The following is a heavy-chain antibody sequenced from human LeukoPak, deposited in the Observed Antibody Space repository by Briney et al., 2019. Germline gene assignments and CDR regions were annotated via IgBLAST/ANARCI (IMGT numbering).Heavy chain of an antibody. V-gene: IGHV3-11*01. CDR3: ANTNSFIAAAGTYGY. Sequence: GGSLRLSCAASGFTFSDFYMSWIRQAPGKGLEWVSYISPSGSSIYYADSVKGRFTISRDNAKNSLYLQMNSLRAEGTAVYYCANTNSFIAAAGTYGYWGQGTLVTVSS. CDR2: ISPSGSSI. J-gene: IGHJ4*02. CDR1: GFTFSDFY. D-gene: IGHD6-13*01.